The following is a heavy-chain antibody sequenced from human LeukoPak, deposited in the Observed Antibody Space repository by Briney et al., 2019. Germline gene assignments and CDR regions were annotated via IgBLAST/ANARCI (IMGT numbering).Heavy chain of an antibody. CDR1: GYTFTSYD. CDR3: ARVRTRRYSSSWYWFDP. CDR2: MNPNSGNT. D-gene: IGHD6-13*01. Sequence: ASVKVSCKASGYTFTSYDINWLRQATGQGLEWMGWMNPNSGNTGYAQKFQGRVTMTRNTSISTAYMELSSLRSEDTAVYYCARVRTRRYSSSWYWFDPWGQGTLVTVSS. V-gene: IGHV1-8*01. J-gene: IGHJ5*02.